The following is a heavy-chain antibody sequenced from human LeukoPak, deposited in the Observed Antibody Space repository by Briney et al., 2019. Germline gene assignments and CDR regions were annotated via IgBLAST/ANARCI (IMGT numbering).Heavy chain of an antibody. CDR2: IYYSGST. D-gene: IGHD2-15*01. CDR3: ARGDCSGGSCYNDPFDY. Sequence: NPSETLSLTCTVSGGSISSYYWSWIRQPPGKGLEWIGYIYYSGSTNYNPSLKNRVTISVDTSKNQFSLKLSSVTAADTAVYYCARGDCSGGSCYNDPFDYWGQGTLVTVSS. J-gene: IGHJ4*02. CDR1: GGSISSYY. V-gene: IGHV4-59*01.